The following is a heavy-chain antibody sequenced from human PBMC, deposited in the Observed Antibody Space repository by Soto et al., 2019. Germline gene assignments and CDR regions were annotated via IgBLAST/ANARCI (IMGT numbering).Heavy chain of an antibody. D-gene: IGHD1-1*01. V-gene: IGHV4-4*03. Sequence: PESLSLTCAVSGASISSGIWWSWVCQLPGKGVEWIGELFHDGSTNYNPSLKSRVTMSVEKSKNYFSLELTSVTAADTALYYCARDEYNDSSDWGQGTLVTVSS. CDR3: ARDEYNDSSD. CDR1: GASISSGIW. J-gene: IGHJ4*02. CDR2: LFHDGST.